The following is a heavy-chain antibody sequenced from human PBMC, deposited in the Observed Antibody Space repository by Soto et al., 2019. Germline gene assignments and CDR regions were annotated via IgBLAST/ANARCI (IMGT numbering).Heavy chain of an antibody. CDR2: INHSGST. J-gene: IGHJ6*02. CDR3: ARGPLGVVVVPAAISQRYYYGMDV. CDR1: GGSFSGYY. V-gene: IGHV4-34*01. D-gene: IGHD2-2*02. Sequence: SETLSLTCAVYGGSFSGYYWSWIRQPPGKGLEWIGEINHSGSTNYNPSLKRRVTISVDTSKNQFSLKLSSVTAADTAVYYCARGPLGVVVVPAAISQRYYYGMDVWGQGTTVTVSS.